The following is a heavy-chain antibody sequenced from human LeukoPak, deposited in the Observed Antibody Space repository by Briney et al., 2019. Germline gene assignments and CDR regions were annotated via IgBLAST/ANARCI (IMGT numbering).Heavy chain of an antibody. CDR2: IWYDGSNR. V-gene: IGHV3-33*06. CDR3: AKDAPDYGDYYFDY. Sequence: PGGSLRLSCAASGFTFSSSGMHWVRQAPGKGLEWVAVIWYDGSNRYYADPVKGRFTVSRDNSKNTLYLQMNSLRAEDTAVYYCAKDAPDYGDYYFDYWGQGTLVTVSS. CDR1: GFTFSSSG. D-gene: IGHD4-17*01. J-gene: IGHJ4*02.